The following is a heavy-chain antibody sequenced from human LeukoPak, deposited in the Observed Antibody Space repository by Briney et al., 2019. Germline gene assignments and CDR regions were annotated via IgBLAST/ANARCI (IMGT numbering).Heavy chain of an antibody. CDR2: IYTSGST. Sequence: SETLSLTCTVSGGSISSYYWSWIRQPAGKGLEWIGRIYTSGSTNYNPSLKSRVTMSVDRSKNQFSLKLSSVTAADTAVYYCARDPGIGYCSGGSCYSSLNNWFDPWGQGTLVTVSS. V-gene: IGHV4-4*07. J-gene: IGHJ5*02. CDR1: GGSISSYY. CDR3: ARDPGIGYCSGGSCYSSLNNWFDP. D-gene: IGHD2-15*01.